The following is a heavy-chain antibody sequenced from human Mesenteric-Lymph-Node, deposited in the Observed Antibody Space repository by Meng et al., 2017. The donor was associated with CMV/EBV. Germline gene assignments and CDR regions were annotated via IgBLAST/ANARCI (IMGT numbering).Heavy chain of an antibody. D-gene: IGHD2-15*01. CDR2: INWNGGST. J-gene: IGHJ4*02. CDR1: GFTFDDYG. CDR3: ARGDRDCSGGSCYSVHYFDY. Sequence: GGSLRLSCAASGFTFDDYGMSWVRQAPGKGLEWVSGINWNGGSTGYADSVKGRFTISRDNAKNSLYLQMNNLRAEDTALYYCARGDRDCSGGSCYSVHYFDYWGQGTLVTVSS. V-gene: IGHV3-20*04.